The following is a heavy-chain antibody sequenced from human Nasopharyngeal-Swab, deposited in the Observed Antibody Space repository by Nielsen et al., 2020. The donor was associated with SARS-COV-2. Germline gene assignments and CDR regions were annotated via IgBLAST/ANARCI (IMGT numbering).Heavy chain of an antibody. D-gene: IGHD4-17*01. J-gene: IGHJ5*02. Sequence: SVKVSCKSSGGTFRNSGFSWVRQAPGQGLKWMGGIIPVFGTPLYAQKFQGRVTISADESTTTTYMELSSLRSQDTAVYYCAKVRTNYGMGLNGALDPWGQGTLVTVSS. CDR2: IIPVFGTP. CDR1: GGTFRNSG. V-gene: IGHV1-69*13. CDR3: AKVRTNYGMGLNGALDP.